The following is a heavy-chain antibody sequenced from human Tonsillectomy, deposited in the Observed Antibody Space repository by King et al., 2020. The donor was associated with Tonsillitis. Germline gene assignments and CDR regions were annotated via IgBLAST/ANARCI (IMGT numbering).Heavy chain of an antibody. CDR2: INHSGST. V-gene: IGHV4-34*01. CDR3: ARFPLEWLGAAFEI. J-gene: IGHJ3*02. CDR1: GGSFSGYY. D-gene: IGHD6-19*01. Sequence: VQLQQWGAGLLKPSETLSLTCAVYGGSFSGYYWSWIRQPPGKGLEWIGEINHSGSTNYNPSLKSRATISVDTSKNQFSLKLSSATAADTAVYYCARFPLEWLGAAFEISGEGTMVAVSS.